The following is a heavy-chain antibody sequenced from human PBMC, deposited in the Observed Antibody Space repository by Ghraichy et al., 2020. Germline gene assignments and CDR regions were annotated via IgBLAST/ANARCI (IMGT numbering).Heavy chain of an antibody. J-gene: IGHJ5*02. CDR1: GYTFTSYG. D-gene: IGHD3-3*01. CDR3: AREDHYDFWSAFPENNWFDP. CDR2: ISAYNGNT. V-gene: IGHV1-18*01. Sequence: ASVKVYCKASGYTFTSYGISWVRQAPGQGLEWMGWISAYNGNTNYAQNLQGRVTMTTDTSTSTAYMELRSLRSDDTAVYYCAREDHYDFWSAFPENNWFDPWGQGTLVTVSS.